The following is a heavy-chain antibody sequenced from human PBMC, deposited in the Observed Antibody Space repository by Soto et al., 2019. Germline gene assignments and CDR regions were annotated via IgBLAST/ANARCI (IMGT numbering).Heavy chain of an antibody. V-gene: IGHV3-30-3*01. CDR1: GFNFSSYA. Sequence: GGSLRLSCAASGFNFSSYAMHWVRQAPGTGLEWVAVISYDGSNKYYADSVKGRFTISRDNSKNTLYLQMTSLRAEDKAVYYCARDRFPYKYGSSTTSGDYWGQGTLVTVAS. D-gene: IGHD2-2*01. CDR3: ARDRFPYKYGSSTTSGDY. J-gene: IGHJ4*02. CDR2: ISYDGSNK.